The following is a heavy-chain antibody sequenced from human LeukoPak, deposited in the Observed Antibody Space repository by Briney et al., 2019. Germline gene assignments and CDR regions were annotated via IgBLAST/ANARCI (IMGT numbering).Heavy chain of an antibody. V-gene: IGHV4-4*02. CDR1: GGSISSSNW. CDR3: ARAPHDYGDYSHFDY. CDR2: IYHSGST. D-gene: IGHD4-17*01. J-gene: IGHJ4*02. Sequence: PSETLSLTCAVSGGSISSSNWWSWVRQPPGKGLEWIGEIYHSGSTNYNPSLKSRVTIAVDKSKNQFSLKLSSVTAADTAVYYCARAPHDYGDYSHFDYWGQGTLVTVSS.